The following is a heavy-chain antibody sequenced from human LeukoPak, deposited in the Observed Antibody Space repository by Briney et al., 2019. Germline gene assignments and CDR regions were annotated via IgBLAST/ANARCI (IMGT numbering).Heavy chain of an antibody. CDR3: ARAPSEIGGYCPEYFRH. CDR2: IKSDGST. CDR1: GFTFSTYW. D-gene: IGHD2-21*01. Sequence: GGSLRLSCAASGFTFSTYWMHWVREAPGKGLVWVSRIKSDGSTNYADSVKGRFTISRDNAKNTVSLQMNSLRAEDTGVYYCARAPSEIGGYCPEYFRHWGQGTLVTVSS. J-gene: IGHJ1*01. V-gene: IGHV3-74*01.